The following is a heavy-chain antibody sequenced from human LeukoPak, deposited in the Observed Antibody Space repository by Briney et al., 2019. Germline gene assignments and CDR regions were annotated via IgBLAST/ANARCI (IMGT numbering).Heavy chain of an antibody. D-gene: IGHD3-22*01. CDR3: AGTTTSSGYYTLTY. Sequence: ASVKVSCKASGYTFTSYGISWVRQAPGQGLEWMGWISAYNGNTNYAQKLQGRVTMTTDTSTSTAYMELRSLRSDDTAVYYCAGTTTSSGYYTLTYWGQGTLVTVSS. CDR2: ISAYNGNT. V-gene: IGHV1-18*01. CDR1: GYTFTSYG. J-gene: IGHJ4*02.